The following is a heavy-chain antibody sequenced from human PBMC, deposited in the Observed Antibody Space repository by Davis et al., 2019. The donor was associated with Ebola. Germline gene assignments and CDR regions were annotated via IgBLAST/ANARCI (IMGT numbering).Heavy chain of an antibody. CDR3: ARPYCGGDCYYQYWYFDL. CDR1: GYSFTSYW. J-gene: IGHJ2*01. CDR2: IYPGDSDT. Sequence: GESLKISCQGSGYSFTSYWIGWVRQMPGKGLEWMGIIYPGDSDTRYSPSFQGQVTISADKSISTAYLQWSSLKASDTAMYYCARPYCGGDCYYQYWYFDLWGRGTLVTVSS. V-gene: IGHV5-51*01. D-gene: IGHD2-21*02.